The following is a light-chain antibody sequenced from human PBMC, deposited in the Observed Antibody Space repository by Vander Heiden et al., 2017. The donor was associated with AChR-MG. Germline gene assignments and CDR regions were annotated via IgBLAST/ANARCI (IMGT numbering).Light chain of an antibody. Sequence: IQMTQSPSSLSASVGDRVPLTCRASEAFGNYLAWYQQKPGKVPKLLINAASTLQAGVPSRFSGSTSGTDFTLTISSLQPEDVATYYCQKYNSALWTFGQGTKVEIK. V-gene: IGKV1-27*01. CDR1: EAFGNY. CDR2: AAS. CDR3: QKYNSALWT. J-gene: IGKJ1*01.